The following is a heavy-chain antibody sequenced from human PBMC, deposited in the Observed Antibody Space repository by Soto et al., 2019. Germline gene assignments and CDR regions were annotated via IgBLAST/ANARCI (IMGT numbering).Heavy chain of an antibody. J-gene: IGHJ6*02. CDR2: IYYSGST. D-gene: IGHD5-12*01. CDR1: GGSISSYY. Sequence: SETLSLTCTASGGSISSYYWSWIRQPPGKGLEWIGYIYYSGSTNYNPSLKSRVTISVDTSTNQFSLKLSSVTAADTAVYYCARARGMATLVGYYYYGMDVWGQGNTVPVSS. V-gene: IGHV4-59*01. CDR3: ARARGMATLVGYYYYGMDV.